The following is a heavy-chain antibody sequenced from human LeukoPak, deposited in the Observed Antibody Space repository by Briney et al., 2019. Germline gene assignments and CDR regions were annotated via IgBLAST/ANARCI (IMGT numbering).Heavy chain of an antibody. Sequence: SETLSLTRTVSGGSISSYYWSWIRQPPGKGLEWIGYIYYSGSTNYNPSLKSRVTISVDTSKNQFSLKLSSVTAADTAVYYCARGPLDDSSGYFDYWGQGTLVTVSS. J-gene: IGHJ4*02. CDR1: GGSISSYY. CDR3: ARGPLDDSSGYFDY. D-gene: IGHD3-22*01. V-gene: IGHV4-59*01. CDR2: IYYSGST.